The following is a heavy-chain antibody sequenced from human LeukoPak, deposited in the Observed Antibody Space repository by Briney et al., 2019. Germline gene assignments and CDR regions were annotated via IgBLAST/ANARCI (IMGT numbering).Heavy chain of an antibody. CDR3: TTSHRGV. Sequence: GGSLRLSCAASGSTFSTAWMNWVRQAPGKGLEWVGRIKSKTDGGTTDHAEPVKGRFTISRDDLRNTLYLQMNSLKTEDTAVYYCTTSHRGVWGQGTMVTVSS. J-gene: IGHJ3*01. CDR2: IKSKTDGGTT. V-gene: IGHV3-15*07. CDR1: GSTFSTAW.